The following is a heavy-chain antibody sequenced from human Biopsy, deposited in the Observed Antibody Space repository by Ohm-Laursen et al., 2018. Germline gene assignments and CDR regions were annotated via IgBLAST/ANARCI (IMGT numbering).Heavy chain of an antibody. J-gene: IGHJ4*02. V-gene: IGHV4-34*08. CDR2: INQSGST. CDR3: GNEVYGRDY. CDR1: GRTFSDYR. D-gene: IGHD4-17*01. Sequence: GTLSLTCVVFGRTFSDYRWTWIRQPPGKGLEWIGQINQSGSTIYNPSLKSRFTISADASKYELSLRLTSVTAADTAVHFCGNEVYGRDYWGLGARVTVSS.